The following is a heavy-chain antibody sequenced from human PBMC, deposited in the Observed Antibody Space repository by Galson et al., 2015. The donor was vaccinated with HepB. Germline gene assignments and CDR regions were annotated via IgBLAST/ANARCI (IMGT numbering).Heavy chain of an antibody. Sequence: SLRLSCAVSGFTLSDFYMSWIRQAPGKGLEWVSYISSSGDTIYYGDSVKGRFTISRDNAKTSLYLQMNSLRAEDTAVYYCARASRRGNTRYNFYFGTDVWGQGTTVTVSS. V-gene: IGHV3-11*01. CDR2: ISSSGDTI. CDR1: GFTLSDFY. D-gene: IGHD2-2*01. CDR3: ARASRRGNTRYNFYFGTDV. J-gene: IGHJ6*02.